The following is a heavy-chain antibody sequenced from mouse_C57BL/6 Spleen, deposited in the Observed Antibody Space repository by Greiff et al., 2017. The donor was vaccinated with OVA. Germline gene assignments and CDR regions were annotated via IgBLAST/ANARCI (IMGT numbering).Heavy chain of an antibody. D-gene: IGHD2-4*01. CDR2: IRSKSNNYAT. Sequence: EVKLLESGGGLVQPKGSLKLSCAASGFSFNTYAMNWVRQAPGKGLEWVARIRSKSNNYATYYADSVKDRFTISRDDSESMLYLQMNNLKTEDTAMYYGVRQGMITGGYAMDYWGQGTSVTVSS. J-gene: IGHJ4*01. CDR1: GFSFNTYA. V-gene: IGHV10-1*01. CDR3: VRQGMITGGYAMDY.